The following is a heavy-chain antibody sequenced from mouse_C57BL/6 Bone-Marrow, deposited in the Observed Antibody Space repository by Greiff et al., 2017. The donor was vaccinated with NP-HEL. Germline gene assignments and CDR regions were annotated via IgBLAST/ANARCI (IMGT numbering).Heavy chain of an antibody. CDR2: IDPSDSYT. CDR3: AREDYYGSSLWFAY. Sequence: QVQLQQPGAELVMPGASVKLSCKASGYTFTSYWMHWVKQRPGQGLEWIGEIDPSDSYTNYNQKFKGKSTLTVDKSSSTAYMQLSSLTSEDSAVYYCAREDYYGSSLWFAYWGQGTLVTVSA. D-gene: IGHD1-1*01. V-gene: IGHV1-69*01. J-gene: IGHJ3*01. CDR1: GYTFTSYW.